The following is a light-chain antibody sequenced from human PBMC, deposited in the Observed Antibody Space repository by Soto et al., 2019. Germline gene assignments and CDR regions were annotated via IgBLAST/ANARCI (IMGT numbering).Light chain of an antibody. J-gene: IGKJ2*01. CDR2: GAS. CDR1: QTISSN. V-gene: IGKV3-15*01. CDR3: QQYHNWPPQYT. Sequence: EIVMTQSPATLSESPGERATLSCRASQTISSNLAWYQQKPGQAPRLLIHGASTRATGVPARFSGSGSGTEFTLTISSLQSEDLAVYYCQQYHNWPPQYTFGQGTKLQIK.